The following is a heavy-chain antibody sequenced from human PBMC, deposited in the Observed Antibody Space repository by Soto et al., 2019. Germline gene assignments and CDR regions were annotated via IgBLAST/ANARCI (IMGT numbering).Heavy chain of an antibody. CDR3: ARGYYSGSNPSSFDY. V-gene: IGHV1-69*01. CDR1: GGTFSSYT. D-gene: IGHD1-26*01. J-gene: IGHJ4*02. Sequence: QLQLVQSGAEVREPGSSVKVSCKASGGTFSSYTVIWVRLAPGQGLEWMGGITPTLNIAKYAEKFQGRVTITADESTSTVNMHLSSLRSEDTAVYFCARGYYSGSNPSSFDYWGQGTLVAVSS. CDR2: ITPTLNIA.